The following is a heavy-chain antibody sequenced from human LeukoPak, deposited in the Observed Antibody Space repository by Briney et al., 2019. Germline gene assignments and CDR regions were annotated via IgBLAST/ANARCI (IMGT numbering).Heavy chain of an antibody. CDR1: GGTFSSYA. Sequence: SVKVSCKASGGTFSSYAISWVRQAPGQGLEWMGGIIPIFGTANYAQKFQGRVTITADESMSTAYMELSSLRSEDTAVYYCARDAEYSSSLFDYWGQGTLVTVSS. V-gene: IGHV1-69*13. D-gene: IGHD6-6*01. CDR2: IIPIFGTA. J-gene: IGHJ4*02. CDR3: ARDAEYSSSLFDY.